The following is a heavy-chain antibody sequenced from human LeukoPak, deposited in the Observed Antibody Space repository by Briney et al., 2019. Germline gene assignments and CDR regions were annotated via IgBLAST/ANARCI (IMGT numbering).Heavy chain of an antibody. Sequence: SETLSLTCTVSGGSISSGGYYWSWIRQPPGKGLEWIGYIYHSGSTYYNPSLKSRVTISVDRSKSQFSLKLSSVTAADTAVYYCAGGLAALPDIWGQGTMVTVSS. V-gene: IGHV4-30-2*01. CDR1: GGSISSGGYY. J-gene: IGHJ3*02. CDR3: AGGLAALPDI. CDR2: IYHSGST. D-gene: IGHD6-6*01.